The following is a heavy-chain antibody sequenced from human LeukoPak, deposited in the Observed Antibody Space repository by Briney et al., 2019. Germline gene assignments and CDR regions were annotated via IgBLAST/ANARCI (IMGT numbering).Heavy chain of an antibody. V-gene: IGHV4-34*01. CDR3: ASGGVVVAATGHMDV. J-gene: IGHJ6*03. CDR2: INHSGST. CDR1: GGSFSGYY. D-gene: IGHD2-15*01. Sequence: SETLSLTCAVYGGSFSGYYWSWIRQPPGKGLEWIGEINHSGSTNYNPSLKSRVTISVDTSKNQFSLKLSSVTAADTAVYYCASGGVVVAATGHMDVWGKGTTVTVSS.